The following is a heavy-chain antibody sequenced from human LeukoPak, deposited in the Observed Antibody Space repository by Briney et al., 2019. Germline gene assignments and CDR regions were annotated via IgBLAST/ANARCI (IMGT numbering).Heavy chain of an antibody. CDR2: ISVSGGST. CDR3: AKEGPEIVVVPAATYGMDV. V-gene: IGHV3-23*01. Sequence: PGGSLRLSCAASGFSFSSYAMSWVRQAPGKGLEWVSAISVSGGSTYYADSVKGRFTISRDNSKNTPYLQMNSLRAEARAVYYCAKEGPEIVVVPAATYGMDVWGQGTTVTVSS. CDR1: GFSFSSYA. D-gene: IGHD2-2*01. J-gene: IGHJ6*02.